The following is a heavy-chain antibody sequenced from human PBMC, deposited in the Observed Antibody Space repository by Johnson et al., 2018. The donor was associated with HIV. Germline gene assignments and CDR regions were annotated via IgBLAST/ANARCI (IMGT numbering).Heavy chain of an antibody. V-gene: IGHV3-23*04. J-gene: IGHJ3*02. CDR2: ISGSGGST. CDR1: GFTFSSYA. D-gene: IGHD2-21*02. Sequence: VQLVESGGALIQPGGSLRLSCAASGFTFSSYAMSWVRQAPGKGLEWVSAISGSGGSTYYADSVKGRFTISRDNSKNTLYLQMNSLRAEDTAVYYCASAFTYCGGDCYSGAFDIWGQGTMVTVSS. CDR3: ASAFTYCGGDCYSGAFDI.